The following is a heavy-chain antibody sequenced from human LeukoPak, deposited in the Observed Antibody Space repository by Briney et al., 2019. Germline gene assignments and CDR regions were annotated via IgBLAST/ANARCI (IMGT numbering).Heavy chain of an antibody. V-gene: IGHV5-51*01. CDR2: IYPGDSDT. Sequence: GESLEISCQGSGYRFTSYWIGWVRQLPGKGLEWRGIIYPGDSDTRYSPSFQGQVTISADKSISTAYLQWSSLKASDTAMYYCASRPWAYSYGHPTDAFDIRGQGTMVTVSS. CDR1: GYRFTSYW. D-gene: IGHD5-18*01. CDR3: ASRPWAYSYGHPTDAFDI. J-gene: IGHJ3*02.